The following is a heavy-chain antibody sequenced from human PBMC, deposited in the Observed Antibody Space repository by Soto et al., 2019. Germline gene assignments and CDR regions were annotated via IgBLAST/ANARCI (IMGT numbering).Heavy chain of an antibody. J-gene: IGHJ6*02. CDR2: INHSGST. V-gene: IGHV4-34*01. Sequence: SETLSLTCAVYGGSFSGYYWSWIRQPPGKGLEWIGEINHSGSTNYNPSLKSRVTISVDTSKNQFSLKLSSVTAADTAVYYCAICTSCYMRWYYYGMDVWGQGTTVTVSS. D-gene: IGHD2-2*02. CDR3: AICTSCYMRWYYYGMDV. CDR1: GGSFSGYY.